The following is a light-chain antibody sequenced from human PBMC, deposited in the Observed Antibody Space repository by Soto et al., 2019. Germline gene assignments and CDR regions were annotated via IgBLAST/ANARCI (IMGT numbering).Light chain of an antibody. CDR1: SSDVGGYNY. Sequence: QSVLTQPPSASGSPGQSVTISCTGTSSDVGGYNYVSWYLQHPGKAPKFLIFEVSRRPSGVPDRFSGSKSGNTASLTVSGLQADDEADYYCSSYAGSNNPVIFGGGTKLTVL. CDR3: SSYAGSNNPVI. V-gene: IGLV2-8*01. CDR2: EVS. J-gene: IGLJ2*01.